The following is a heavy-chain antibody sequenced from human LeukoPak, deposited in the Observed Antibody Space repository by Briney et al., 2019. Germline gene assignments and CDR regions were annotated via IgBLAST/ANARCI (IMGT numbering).Heavy chain of an antibody. V-gene: IGHV3-30*04. CDR1: KFTFNSYA. CDR2: ISYDGSNK. CDR3: ARDWRLQLPSDY. D-gene: IGHD5-24*01. Sequence: GGSLRLSCAASKFTFNSYAMHWARQAPGKGLEWVAVISYDGSNKYYADSVKGRFTISRDNSKNTLYLQMNSLRAEDTAVYYCARDWRLQLPSDYWGQGTLVTVSS. J-gene: IGHJ4*02.